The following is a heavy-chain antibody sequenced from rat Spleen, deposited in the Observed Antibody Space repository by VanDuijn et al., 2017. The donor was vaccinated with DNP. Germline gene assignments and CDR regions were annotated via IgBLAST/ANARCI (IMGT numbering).Heavy chain of an antibody. D-gene: IGHD1-1*01. Sequence: EVQLVESGGGLVQPGRSLKLSCAASGFTFSNYGMAWVRQAPTKGLEWVATISVGDSNTFYRDSGKGRFTISRDNAKNTQYLQMDSLRSEDTATYYCARHLLLQWWDFDYWGQGVRVTVYS. CDR3: ARHLLLQWWDFDY. CDR2: ISVGDSNT. V-gene: IGHV5S13*01. CDR1: GFTFSNYG. J-gene: IGHJ2*01.